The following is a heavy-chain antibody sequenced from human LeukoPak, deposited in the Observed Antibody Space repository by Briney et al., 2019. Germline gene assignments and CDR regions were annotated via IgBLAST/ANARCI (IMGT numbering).Heavy chain of an antibody. D-gene: IGHD3-10*01. CDR3: PKWGTSGSGIAMDV. V-gene: IGHV3-23*01. CDR1: GFTFSSYA. Sequence: GGSLRLSCAASGFTFSSYAMSGVRQAPGEGLEWVSAISGSGGSTYYADSVKGRFTISRDNSKNTLYVQMNSLRAEDTAVYYCPKWGTSGSGIAMDVWGQGTTVTVS. J-gene: IGHJ6*02. CDR2: ISGSGGST.